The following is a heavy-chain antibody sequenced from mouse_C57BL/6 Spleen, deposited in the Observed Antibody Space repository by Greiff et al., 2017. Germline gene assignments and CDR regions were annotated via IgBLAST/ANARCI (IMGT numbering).Heavy chain of an antibody. V-gene: IGHV5-2*01. CDR3: AREGWDGYFDV. CDR2: INSDGGST. D-gene: IGHD3-3*01. CDR1: EYEFPSHD. Sequence: EVKLMESGGGLVQPGESLKLSCESNEYEFPSHDMSWVRKTPEKRLELVAAINSDGGSTYYPDTMESRFIISRDNTKKTLYLQLSSLRAEDTALYYCAREGWDGYFDVWGTGTTVTVSS. J-gene: IGHJ1*03.